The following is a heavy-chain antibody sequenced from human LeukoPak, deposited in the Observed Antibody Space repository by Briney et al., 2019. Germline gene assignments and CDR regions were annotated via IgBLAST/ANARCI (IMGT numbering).Heavy chain of an antibody. J-gene: IGHJ6*02. CDR2: IFHSGST. Sequence: PSGTLSLTCAVSGGSISGSTWWSWVRQPPGKGLEWIGEIFHSGSTNYNPSLQSRVSISVDTSKNQFSLKLSSVTAADTAVYYCARAGGWYDYYGMDVWGQGTTVTVSS. D-gene: IGHD6-19*01. V-gene: IGHV4-4*02. CDR1: GGSISGSTW. CDR3: ARAGGWYDYYGMDV.